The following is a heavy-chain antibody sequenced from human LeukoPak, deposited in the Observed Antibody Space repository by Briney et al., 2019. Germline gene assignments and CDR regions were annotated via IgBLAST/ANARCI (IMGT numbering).Heavy chain of an antibody. CDR3: ARHPRGDYGLLWWFDP. CDR1: GFTFSSYS. J-gene: IGHJ5*02. Sequence: GGSLRLSCAASGFTFSSYSMNWVRQAPGKGLEWVSSISSSSSYIYYADSVKGRFTISRDNAKNSLYLQMNSLRAEDTAVYYCARHPRGDYGLLWWFDPWGQGTLVTVSS. CDR2: ISSSSSYI. V-gene: IGHV3-21*01. D-gene: IGHD4-17*01.